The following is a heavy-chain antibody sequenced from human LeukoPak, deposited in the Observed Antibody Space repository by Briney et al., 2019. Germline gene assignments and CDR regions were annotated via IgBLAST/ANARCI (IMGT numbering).Heavy chain of an antibody. V-gene: IGHV1-69*05. Sequence: SVKVSCKASGGTFSSYAISWVRQAPGQGLEWMGGIIPIFGTANYAQKFQGRVTITTDESASTAYMELSSLRSEDTAVYYCARALGSGWLRAMDYWGQGILVTVSS. CDR1: GGTFSSYA. J-gene: IGHJ4*02. CDR3: ARALGSGWLRAMDY. CDR2: IIPIFGTA. D-gene: IGHD6-19*01.